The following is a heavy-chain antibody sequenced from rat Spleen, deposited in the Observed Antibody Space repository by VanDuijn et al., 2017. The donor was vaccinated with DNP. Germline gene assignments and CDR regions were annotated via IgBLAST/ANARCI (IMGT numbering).Heavy chain of an antibody. Sequence: EVQLVDSGGGLVQPGGSLRLSCAASGFTFSDYYMSWVRQAPTKGLEWVASISTSGGSTYYRDSVKGRFTISRDNAKSTLYLQMDSLRSEDTATYYCARGGGSYYPFAYWGQGTLVTVSS. D-gene: IGHD1-12*02. CDR1: GFTFSDYY. CDR3: ARGGGSYYPFAY. J-gene: IGHJ3*01. V-gene: IGHV5-25*01. CDR2: ISTSGGST.